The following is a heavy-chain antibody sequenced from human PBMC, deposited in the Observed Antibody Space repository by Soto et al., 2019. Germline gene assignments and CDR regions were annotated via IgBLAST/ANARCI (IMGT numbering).Heavy chain of an antibody. J-gene: IGHJ4*02. V-gene: IGHV1-3*01. CDR2: INAGYGNT. CDR1: GYTLSSYA. Sequence: WASVKVSCKASGYTLSSYARHWVRHAPGQRLEWMGWINAGYGNTKSSQKFQDRVTISRDTSASTAYMELTSLRSEDTAVYYCASDTGDGPFELWGQGTLVTVSS. CDR3: ASDTGDGPFEL. D-gene: IGHD7-27*01.